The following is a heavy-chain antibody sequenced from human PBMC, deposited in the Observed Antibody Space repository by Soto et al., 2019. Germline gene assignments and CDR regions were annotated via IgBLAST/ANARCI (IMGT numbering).Heavy chain of an antibody. CDR1: GFTFSNYW. J-gene: IGHJ6*02. CDR3: AGAPYYYFGMDV. V-gene: IGHV3-74*01. Sequence: EVQLVESGGNLVQPGGSLRLSCAASGFTFSNYWMHWVRQAPGKGLLWVSRINTDGSSTTYADSVKGRFTISRDNAKNTLYLEVNSLSAEDTAVYYCAGAPYYYFGMDVWGQGTTVTVSS. CDR2: INTDGSST.